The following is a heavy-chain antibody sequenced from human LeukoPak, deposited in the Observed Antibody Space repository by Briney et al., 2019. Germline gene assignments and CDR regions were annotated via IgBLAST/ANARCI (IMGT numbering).Heavy chain of an antibody. V-gene: IGHV3-21*01. CDR3: ARDGSAYDLDY. D-gene: IGHD3-3*01. CDR2: ISSSSSYI. J-gene: IGHJ4*02. Sequence: GGSLRLSCVASGFTFSSYSMNWVRQAPGKGLEWVSSISSSSSYIYYADSVKGRFTISRDNAKNSLYLQMNSLRAEDTAVYYCARDGSAYDLDYWGQGTLVTVSS. CDR1: GFTFSSYS.